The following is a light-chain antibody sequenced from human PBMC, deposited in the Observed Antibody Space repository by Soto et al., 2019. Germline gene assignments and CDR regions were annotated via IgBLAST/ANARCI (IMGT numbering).Light chain of an antibody. CDR1: QSVSSRS. CDR3: QQYYNWPPYT. Sequence: EIVLTQSPGTLSLSPGERATLSCRASQSVSSRSLAWYQQKPGQAPRLLISGASSRAADIPDRFSGSGSGTDFTLTINRLEPEDFAVYYCQQYYNWPPYTFGQGTKLQIE. J-gene: IGKJ2*01. V-gene: IGKV3-20*01. CDR2: GAS.